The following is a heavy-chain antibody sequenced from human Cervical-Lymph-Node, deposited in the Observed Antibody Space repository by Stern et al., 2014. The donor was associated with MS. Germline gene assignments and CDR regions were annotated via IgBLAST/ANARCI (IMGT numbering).Heavy chain of an antibody. CDR2: TWNDGSNK. D-gene: IGHD1-26*01. CDR1: GFTFSTYG. CDR3: VRAGDGVGASLVD. J-gene: IGHJ1*01. V-gene: IGHV3-33*01. Sequence: QVQLVQSGGGVVQPGTSLRLSCVASGFTFSTYGMHWVRQTPGKGLEWVAVTWNDGSNKYYADSVKGRFTISKDNSKNTLSLQMNSLRAEDTGTYHCVRAGDGVGASLVDWGQGTLVTVFS.